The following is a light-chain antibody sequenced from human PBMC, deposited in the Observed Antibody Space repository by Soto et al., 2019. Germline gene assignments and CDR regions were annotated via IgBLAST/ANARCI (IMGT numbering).Light chain of an antibody. Sequence: EIVMTQSPATLSVSPGERATLSCRASQSVSSNLAWYQQKPGQAPRLLIYGASTRATGIPARFSGSGSGTEFTLTISSLQSEDFAVYYCQQYNNVFGGGTKVDIK. CDR1: QSVSSN. V-gene: IGKV3-15*01. CDR2: GAS. J-gene: IGKJ4*01. CDR3: QQYNNV.